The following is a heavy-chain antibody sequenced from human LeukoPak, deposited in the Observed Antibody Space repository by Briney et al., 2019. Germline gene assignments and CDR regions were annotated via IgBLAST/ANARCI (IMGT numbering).Heavy chain of an antibody. V-gene: IGHV1-18*01. J-gene: IGHJ4*02. Sequence: ASVNVSCKASGYTFTSYGISWVRQAPGQGLEWVGWISAYNGNTNYAQKLQGRVTMTTDTSTSTAYMELRSLRSDDTAVYYCARGATYYYDSSGYYFDYWGQGTLVTVSS. CDR3: ARGATYYYDSSGYYFDY. CDR2: ISAYNGNT. D-gene: IGHD3-22*01. CDR1: GYTFTSYG.